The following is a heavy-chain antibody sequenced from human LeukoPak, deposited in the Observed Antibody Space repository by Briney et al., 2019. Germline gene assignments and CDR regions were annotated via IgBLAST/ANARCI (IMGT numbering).Heavy chain of an antibody. Sequence: GRSLRLSCAASGFTFSSYGMHWVRQAPGKGPEWVTLIWYDGSNKYYADSVKGRFTISRDNSKNTLYLQMNSLRAEDTAVYYCARDFQGGYYFDYWGRGTLVTVSS. D-gene: IGHD3-16*01. J-gene: IGHJ4*02. V-gene: IGHV3-33*01. CDR2: IWYDGSNK. CDR3: ARDFQGGYYFDY. CDR1: GFTFSSYG.